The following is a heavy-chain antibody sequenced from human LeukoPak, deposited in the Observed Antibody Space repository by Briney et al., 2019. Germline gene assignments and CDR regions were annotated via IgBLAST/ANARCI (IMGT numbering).Heavy chain of an antibody. CDR2: ISGSGGST. CDR1: GFTFSSYA. J-gene: IGHJ4*02. CDR3: AKDIGCSGGSCYAAFDY. D-gene: IGHD2-15*01. V-gene: IGHV3-23*01. Sequence: GGSLRLSCAASGFTFSSYAVSWVRQAPGKGLEWVSAISGSGGSTYYADSVKGRFTISRDNSKNTLYLQMNSLRAEDTAVYYCAKDIGCSGGSCYAAFDYWGQGTPVTVSS.